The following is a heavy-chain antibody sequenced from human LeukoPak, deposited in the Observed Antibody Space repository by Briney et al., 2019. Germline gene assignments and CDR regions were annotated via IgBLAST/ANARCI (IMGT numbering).Heavy chain of an antibody. V-gene: IGHV3-23*01. CDR2: ISGSGGTT. CDR1: GFTFSSYA. J-gene: IGHJ4*02. CDR3: AKGDVVTAILPLDY. Sequence: GGSLRLSCAASGFTFSSYAMSWVRQAPGKGLEWVSGISGSGGTTYYADSVQGRFTISRDNSKKTLFLQMSSLRAEDTAVYYCAKGDVVTAILPLDYWGQGTLVIVSS. D-gene: IGHD5-12*01.